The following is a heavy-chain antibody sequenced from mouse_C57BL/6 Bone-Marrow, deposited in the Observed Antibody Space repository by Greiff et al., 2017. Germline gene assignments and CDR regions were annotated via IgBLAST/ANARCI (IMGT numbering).Heavy chain of an antibody. CDR1: GYTFTSSW. CDR2: LDPSDRYP. V-gene: IGHV1-59*01. CDR3: AREACISTFAY. J-gene: IGHJ2*01. Sequence: QVQLQQPGAELVRPGTSVKLSCKASGYTFTSSWMHWVKQRPGQGLEWIGVLDPSDRYPNYNDKFKGKATLTVDQSSSTDYMQLSSLTSEDSAVYYGAREACISTFAYWGQGTPLTVSA. D-gene: IGHD1-1*01.